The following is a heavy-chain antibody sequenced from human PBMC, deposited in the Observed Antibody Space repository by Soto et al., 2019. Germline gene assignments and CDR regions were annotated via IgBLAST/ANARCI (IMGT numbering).Heavy chain of an antibody. CDR3: ARMFLSYGAYFDY. CDR2: IYYRGST. CDR1: GGSISSYY. D-gene: IGHD4-17*01. Sequence: QVQLQESGPGLVKPSETLSLTCTVSGGSISSYYWSWIRQPPGKGLEWIGYIYYRGSTYYNPSLRSRVVMSVDTYKNQFSLKLSSVTAAETAVYYCARMFLSYGAYFDYWGQGTLVTVSS. V-gene: IGHV4-59*01. J-gene: IGHJ4*02.